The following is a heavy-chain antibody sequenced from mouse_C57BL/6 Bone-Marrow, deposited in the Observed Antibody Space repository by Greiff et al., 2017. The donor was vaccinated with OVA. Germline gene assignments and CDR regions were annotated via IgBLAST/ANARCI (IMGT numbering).Heavy chain of an antibody. J-gene: IGHJ4*01. Sequence: VQRVESGPGLVQPSQSLSITCTVSGFSLTSYGVHWVRQSPGKGLEWLGVIWSGGSTDYNAAFISRLSISKDNSKSQVFFKMNSLQADDTAIYYCARKGDSSGYDAMDYWGQGTSVTVSS. D-gene: IGHD3-2*02. V-gene: IGHV2-2*01. CDR2: IWSGGST. CDR1: GFSLTSYG. CDR3: ARKGDSSGYDAMDY.